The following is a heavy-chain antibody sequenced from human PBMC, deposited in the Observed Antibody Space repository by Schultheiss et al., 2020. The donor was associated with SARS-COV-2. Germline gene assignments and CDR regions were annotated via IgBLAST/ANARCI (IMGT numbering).Heavy chain of an antibody. D-gene: IGHD2-2*02. CDR3: ARDRAIEYGMDV. V-gene: IGHV4-39*02. CDR1: GGSISSSSYY. J-gene: IGHJ6*02. CDR2: IYYSGST. Sequence: SETLSLTCTVSGGSISSSSYYWGWIRQPPGKGLEWIGSIYYSGSTYYNPSLKSRVTISVDTSKNQFSLKLSSVTAADTAVYYCARDRAIEYGMDVWGQGTTVTVSS.